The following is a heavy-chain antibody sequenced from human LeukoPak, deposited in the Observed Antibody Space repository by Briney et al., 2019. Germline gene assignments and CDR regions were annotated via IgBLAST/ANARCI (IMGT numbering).Heavy chain of an antibody. CDR2: ISSSSSTI. V-gene: IGHV3-48*04. CDR1: GFTFSSYS. CDR3: ARGRGYNYGYSDY. Sequence: GGSLRLSCAASGFTFSSYSMNWVRQAPGKGLEWISYISSSSSTIDYADSVKGRFTISRDNAKNSLYLQMNSLRAEDTAVYYCARGRGYNYGYSDYWGQGTLVTVP. D-gene: IGHD5-18*01. J-gene: IGHJ4*02.